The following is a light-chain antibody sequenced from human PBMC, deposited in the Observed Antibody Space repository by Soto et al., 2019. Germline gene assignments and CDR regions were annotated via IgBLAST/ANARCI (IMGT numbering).Light chain of an antibody. J-gene: IGKJ3*01. CDR2: DAS. CDR1: QSVSSY. CDR3: QHRSNWRFT. Sequence: EIVLTQSPATLSLSPGERATLSCRASQSVSSYLAWYQQKPGQAPRLLIYDASTRATGSPARFSGSWSGTDFTLTISILEPEDFAVYYCQHRSNWRFTFGPRTKVYIK. V-gene: IGKV3-11*01.